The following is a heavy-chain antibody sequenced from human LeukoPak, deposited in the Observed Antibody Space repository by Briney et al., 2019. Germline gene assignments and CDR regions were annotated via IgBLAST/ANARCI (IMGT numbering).Heavy chain of an antibody. CDR2: IYYTGTT. V-gene: IGHV4-59*01. J-gene: IGHJ6*03. D-gene: IGHD5-24*01. CDR3: ARSRGGGYNYFYMDV. Sequence: SGTLSLTCSFAGASINSYVWNGGRQAPGKGGGGVGYIYYTGTTDYNPSLKSRVTMSVDMSKNQYSLNLRSVTAADTAVYYCARSRGGGYNYFYMDVWGKGTTVTVSS. CDR1: GASINSYV.